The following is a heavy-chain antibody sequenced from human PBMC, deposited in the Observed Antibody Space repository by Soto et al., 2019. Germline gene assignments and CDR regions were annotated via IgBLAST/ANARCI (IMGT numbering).Heavy chain of an antibody. CDR3: ARGTLMDYYDSSGYYFDY. CDR2: MYTSGST. D-gene: IGHD3-22*01. CDR1: GGSFNGYY. J-gene: IGHJ4*02. Sequence: KASETLSLTCTVSGGSFNGYYWSWIRQPAGKGLESIGRMYTSGSTNYNPSLKSRVTMSIDTSENQFSLKLTSVTAADTAVYYCARGTLMDYYDSSGYYFDYWGQGTPVTVSS. V-gene: IGHV4-4*07.